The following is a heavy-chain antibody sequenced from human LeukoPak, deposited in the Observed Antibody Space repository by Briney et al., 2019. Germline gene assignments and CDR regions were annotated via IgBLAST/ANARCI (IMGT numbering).Heavy chain of an antibody. Sequence: PGGSLRLSCTVSGFTVSSNSMSWVRQAPGKGLEWVSFIYSDNTHYSDSVKGRFTISRDNSKNTLYLQMNSLRAEDTAVYYCARRLYYYDSSGVDAFDIWGQGTMVTVSS. CDR1: GFTVSSNS. CDR2: IYSDNT. J-gene: IGHJ3*02. V-gene: IGHV3-53*01. CDR3: ARRLYYYDSSGVDAFDI. D-gene: IGHD3-22*01.